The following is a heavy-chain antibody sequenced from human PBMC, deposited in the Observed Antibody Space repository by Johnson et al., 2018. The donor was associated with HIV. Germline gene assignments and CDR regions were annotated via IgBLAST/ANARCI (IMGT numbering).Heavy chain of an antibody. CDR2: LYSSGNT. CDR3: TRSKLQFLAPDAFDL. J-gene: IGHJ3*01. V-gene: IGHV3-53*01. CDR1: GFNVSNNY. Sequence: VQLVESGGGLVQPGGSLGLACVGSGFNVSNNYMSWVRQPPGQGLEWVSTLYSSGNTYYADSVKGRFTISRDSSRNTLYLQIDTLKVEDTALYYWTRSKLQFLAPDAFDLWGQGTMVTVSS. D-gene: IGHD5-24*01.